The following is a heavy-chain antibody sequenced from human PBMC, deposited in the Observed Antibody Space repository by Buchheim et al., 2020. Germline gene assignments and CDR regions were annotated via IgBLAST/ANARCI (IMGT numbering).Heavy chain of an antibody. V-gene: IGHV4-34*01. Sequence: QVQLQQWGAGLLKPSETLSLTCAVYGGSFSGYYWSWIRQPPGKGLEWIGEINHSGSTNYNPSLKSRVTISVDTSKNQFSLKRSYVTAVDSAVYYCARGQPVLRFLRVYYFDYWGQGTL. J-gene: IGHJ4*02. CDR3: ARGQPVLRFLRVYYFDY. D-gene: IGHD3-3*01. CDR1: GGSFSGYY. CDR2: INHSGST.